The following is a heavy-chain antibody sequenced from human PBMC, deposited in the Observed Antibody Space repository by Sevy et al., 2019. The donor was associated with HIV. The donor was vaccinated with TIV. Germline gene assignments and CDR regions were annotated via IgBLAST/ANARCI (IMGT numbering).Heavy chain of an antibody. D-gene: IGHD1-1*01. V-gene: IGHV3-33*01. J-gene: IGHJ5*01. Sequence: GGSLRLSCSASGFTFRSFSMHWVRQAPGKGLEWVAAIWYEGRTKQYADSVKGRFTISRDNSKNMLSLEMNSLRAEDTGLYFCARDSARVIVPTAGFDSWGQGTVVTVSS. CDR2: IWYEGRTK. CDR1: GFTFRSFS. CDR3: ARDSARVIVPTAGFDS.